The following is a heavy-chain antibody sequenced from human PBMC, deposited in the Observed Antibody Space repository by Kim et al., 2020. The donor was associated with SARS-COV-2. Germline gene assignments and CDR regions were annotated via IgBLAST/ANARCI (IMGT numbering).Heavy chain of an antibody. Sequence: NYAQKVKGRVTMTRDTAISTAYMELSRLRSDDTAVYYCARGRDGYNIVDYWGQGTLVTVSS. V-gene: IGHV1-2*02. CDR3: ARGRDGYNIVDY. D-gene: IGHD5-12*01. J-gene: IGHJ4*02.